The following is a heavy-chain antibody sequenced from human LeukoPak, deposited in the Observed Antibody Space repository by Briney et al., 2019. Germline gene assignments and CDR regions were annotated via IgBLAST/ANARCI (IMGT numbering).Heavy chain of an antibody. D-gene: IGHD3-10*01. V-gene: IGHV3-30-3*01. Sequence: GRSLRLSCAASGFTFSTYAMHWVRQAPGKGLEWVAVISYDGSNKNYADSVKGRFTISRDNSNNTLYLGMNSLRAEDTAVYYCARYHRTLVRRIYRPGYWGQGTLVTVSS. J-gene: IGHJ4*02. CDR1: GFTFSTYA. CDR2: ISYDGSNK. CDR3: ARYHRTLVRRIYRPGY.